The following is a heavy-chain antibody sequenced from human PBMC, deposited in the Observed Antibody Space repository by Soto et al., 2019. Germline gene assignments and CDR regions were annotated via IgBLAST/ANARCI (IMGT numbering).Heavy chain of an antibody. D-gene: IGHD2-15*01. CDR1: GDSISSSNYF. J-gene: IGHJ5*02. CDR2: NYYSGTT. Sequence: SETLSLTCTVSGDSISSSNYFWGWIRQPPGKGLEWIGFNYYSGTTYYSPSLKSRVTISVDTSKNQFSLKLDSVTAADTAVYYCVRGGIAGHWFDPWGQGILVTVSS. V-gene: IGHV4-39*01. CDR3: VRGGIAGHWFDP.